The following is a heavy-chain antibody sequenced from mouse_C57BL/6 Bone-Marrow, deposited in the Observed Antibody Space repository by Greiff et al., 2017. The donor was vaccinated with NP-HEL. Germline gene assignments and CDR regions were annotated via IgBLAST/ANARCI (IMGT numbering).Heavy chain of an antibody. CDR1: GFSLTSYG. CDR2: IWSGGST. Sequence: VQLQESGPGLVQPSQSLSITCTVSGFSLTSYGVHWVRQPPGKGLEWLGVIWSGGSTDYNAAFISRLSISKDNSKSQVFFKMNSLQADDTAIYYCAKMDGRFAYWGQGTLVTVSA. D-gene: IGHD2-1*01. CDR3: AKMDGRFAY. J-gene: IGHJ3*01. V-gene: IGHV2-4*01.